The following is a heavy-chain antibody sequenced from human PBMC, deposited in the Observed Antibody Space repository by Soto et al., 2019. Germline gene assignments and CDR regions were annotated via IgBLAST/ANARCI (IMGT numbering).Heavy chain of an antibody. CDR3: ARAIYYYDSSGYLY. V-gene: IGHV3-66*01. Sequence: GGSLRLSCAASGFTVSSNYMSWVRQAPGKGLEKVSVIYSGGSTYYADSVKGRFTISRDNSKNTLYLQMNSLRAEDTAVYYCARAIYYYDSSGYLYWGQGTLVTVSS. J-gene: IGHJ4*02. CDR2: IYSGGST. CDR1: GFTVSSNY. D-gene: IGHD3-22*01.